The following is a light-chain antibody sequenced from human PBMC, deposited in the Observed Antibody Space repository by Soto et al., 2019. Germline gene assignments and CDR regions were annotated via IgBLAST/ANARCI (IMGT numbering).Light chain of an antibody. V-gene: IGKV1-5*01. CDR3: QQYDNYKTLT. CDR1: QSISSW. CDR2: DAS. Sequence: DIQMTQSPSTLSASVGDRVTITCRASQSISSWLAWYQQKPGKAPKLLIFDASSLESGTPSRFSGRRSGTQFTLTINGLQPDDFATYYCQQYDNYKTLTFGGGTKV. J-gene: IGKJ4*01.